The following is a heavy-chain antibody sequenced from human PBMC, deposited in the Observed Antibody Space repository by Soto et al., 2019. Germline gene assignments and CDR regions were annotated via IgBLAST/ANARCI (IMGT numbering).Heavy chain of an antibody. J-gene: IGHJ6*02. CDR1: GGSISSYY. V-gene: IGHV4-59*01. D-gene: IGHD2-2*01. CDR3: AGGYCGSTSCYAGYYYYGMDV. CDR2: IYYSGST. Sequence: QVQLQESGPGLVKPSETLSLTCTVSGGSISSYYWSWIRQPPGKGLEWIGYIYYSGSTNYNPSLTSRVTISVDTSKNQFSLKLSSVTAADTAVYYCAGGYCGSTSCYAGYYYYGMDVWGQGTTVTVSS.